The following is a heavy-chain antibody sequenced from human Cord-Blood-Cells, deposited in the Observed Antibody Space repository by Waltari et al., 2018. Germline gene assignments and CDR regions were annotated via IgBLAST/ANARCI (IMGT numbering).Heavy chain of an antibody. V-gene: IGHV3-23*01. J-gene: IGHJ2*01. CDR2: ISGSGGST. Sequence: EVQLLESGGGLVQPGGSLRLSCAASGFTFSSYAMSWFRQAPGKGVGGVSAISGSGGSTYYADSVKGRFTISRDNSKNTLYLQMNSLRAEDTAVYYCAKDFNDWYFDLWGRGTLVTVSS. D-gene: IGHD2-8*01. CDR1: GFTFSSYA. CDR3: AKDFNDWYFDL.